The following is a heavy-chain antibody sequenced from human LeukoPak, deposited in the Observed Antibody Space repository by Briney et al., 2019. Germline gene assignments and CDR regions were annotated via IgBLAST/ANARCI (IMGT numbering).Heavy chain of an antibody. CDR1: GGSISSYY. D-gene: IGHD3-22*01. J-gene: IGHJ3*02. Sequence: PSETLSLTCTVSGGSISSYYWSWIRQPPGKGLEWIGYIYYSGSTNYNPSLKSRVTISVDTSKNQFSLKLSSATAADTAVYYCASHYDSSGQTDAFDIWGQGTMVTVSS. CDR3: ASHYDSSGQTDAFDI. CDR2: IYYSGST. V-gene: IGHV4-59*08.